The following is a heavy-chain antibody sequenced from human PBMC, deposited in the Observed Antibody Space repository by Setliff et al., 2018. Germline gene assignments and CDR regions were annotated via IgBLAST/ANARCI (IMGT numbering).Heavy chain of an antibody. V-gene: IGHV3-21*01. J-gene: IGHJ4*02. CDR2: ISSSSSYI. D-gene: IGHD5-18*01. CDR3: ARDTPPDTAMVQQFDY. Sequence: PGGSLRLSCAASGFTFSSYSMNWVRQAPGKGLEWVSSISSSSSYIYYADSVKGRFTVSRDNAKNSLYLKMNSLRAEDTAVYYCARDTPPDTAMVQQFDYWGQGTLVTVSS. CDR1: GFTFSSYS.